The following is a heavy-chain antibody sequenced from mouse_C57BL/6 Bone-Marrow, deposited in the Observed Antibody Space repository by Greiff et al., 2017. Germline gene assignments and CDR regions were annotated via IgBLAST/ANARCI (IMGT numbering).Heavy chain of an antibody. Sequence: EVQLQESGPSLVRPSQTLSLTCTVTGFSINSDCYWIWIRQFPGNKLEYIGYTFYSGITYYNPSLESRTYVTRDTSKNQFSLKLSSVTTEDTATYYCARDESNPYAMDYWGQGTSVTVSS. CDR1: GFSINSDCY. CDR3: ARDESNPYAMDY. D-gene: IGHD2-5*01. V-gene: IGHV3-3*01. J-gene: IGHJ4*01. CDR2: TFYSGIT.